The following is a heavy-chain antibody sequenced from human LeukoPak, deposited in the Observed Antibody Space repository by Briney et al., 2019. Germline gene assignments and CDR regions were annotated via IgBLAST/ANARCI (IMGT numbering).Heavy chain of an antibody. CDR2: IFHREST. CDR3: ARVGYCSSTSCYMFDY. J-gene: IGHJ4*02. D-gene: IGHD2-2*02. CDR1: GGSVSSGYYY. Sequence: SQTLSLTCTVSGGSVSSGYYYWSWIRQPPGKGLEWIGYIFHRESTDYNPSLESRVTISVDTSKNQFSLKLSSVTAADTAVYYCARVGYCSSTSCYMFDYWGQGTLVTVSS. V-gene: IGHV4-30-2*01.